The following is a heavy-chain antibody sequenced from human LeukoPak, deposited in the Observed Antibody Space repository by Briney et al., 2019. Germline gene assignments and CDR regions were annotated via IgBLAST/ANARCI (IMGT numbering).Heavy chain of an antibody. CDR1: GGSISSYY. Sequence: SETLSLTCTVSGGSISSYYWSWIRQPPGKGLEWIGYIYYSWSANYKPSLKSRVTMSVDTSKNQFSLKLSSVTAADTAVYYCARARGVRENAHYYYYMDVWGKGTTVTISS. J-gene: IGHJ6*03. D-gene: IGHD3-10*01. CDR2: IYYSWSA. CDR3: ARARGVRENAHYYYYMDV. V-gene: IGHV4-59*12.